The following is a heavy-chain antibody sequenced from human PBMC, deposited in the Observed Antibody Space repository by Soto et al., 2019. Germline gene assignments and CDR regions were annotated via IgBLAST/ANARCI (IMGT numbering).Heavy chain of an antibody. V-gene: IGHV1-8*01. CDR2: MNPNSGNT. Sequence: GASVKVSCKASGYTFTSYDINWVRQATGQGLEWMGWMNPNSGNTGYAQKFQGRVTMTRNTSISTAYMELSSLRSEDTAVYYCARGGVFFFAAPTNPFDYWRQGTLVPVSS. CDR1: GYTFTSYD. CDR3: ARGGVFFFAAPTNPFDY. J-gene: IGHJ4*02. D-gene: IGHD3-10*01.